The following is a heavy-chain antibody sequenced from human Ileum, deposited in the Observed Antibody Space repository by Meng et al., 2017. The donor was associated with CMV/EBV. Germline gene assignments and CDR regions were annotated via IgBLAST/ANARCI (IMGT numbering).Heavy chain of an antibody. Sequence: GEYLKISCAASGFTFSSYSMNWVRQAPGKGLEWVSSISSSSSYIYYADSVKGRFTISRDNAKNSLYLQMNSLRAEDTAVYYCTRDYCTNGVCFFDNWGQGTLVTVSS. CDR3: TRDYCTNGVCFFDN. J-gene: IGHJ4*02. V-gene: IGHV3-21*01. CDR2: ISSSSSYI. D-gene: IGHD2-8*01. CDR1: GFTFSSYS.